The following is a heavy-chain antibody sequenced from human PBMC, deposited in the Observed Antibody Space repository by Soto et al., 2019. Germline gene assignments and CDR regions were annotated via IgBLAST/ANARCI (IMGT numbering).Heavy chain of an antibody. CDR2: IPYDGSNK. CDR3: ARDRIAVAGTLGY. J-gene: IGHJ4*02. CDR1: GFTFSSYA. V-gene: IGHV3-30-3*01. D-gene: IGHD6-19*01. Sequence: PGGSLRLSCAASGFTFSSYAMHWVRQAPGKGLEWVAVIPYDGSNKYYADSVKGRFTISRDNSKNTLYLQMNSLRAEDTAVYYCARDRIAVAGTLGYWGQGTLVTVSS.